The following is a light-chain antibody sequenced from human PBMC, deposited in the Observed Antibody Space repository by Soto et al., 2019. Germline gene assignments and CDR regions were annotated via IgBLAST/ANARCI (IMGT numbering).Light chain of an antibody. CDR3: QQYNDWWT. CDR2: GAS. Sequence: IVMTHAPATLSVSPGERATLSCRASQSVRSSLAWYQQKPFQAPRLLIHGASTRATGFPARFSGSGSGTEFTLPISSLQSEDCAVYYCQQYNDWWTFGQGTKVDNK. V-gene: IGKV3-15*01. J-gene: IGKJ1*01. CDR1: QSVRSS.